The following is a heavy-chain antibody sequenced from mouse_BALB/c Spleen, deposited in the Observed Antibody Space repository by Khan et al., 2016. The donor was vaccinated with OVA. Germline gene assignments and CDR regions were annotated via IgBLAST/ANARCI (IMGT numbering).Heavy chain of an antibody. Sequence: QVQLKESGPELVRPGVSVKISCKGSGYTFTDYSMHWVKQSHAKSLEWIGVISTDSVNTNYNQKFKGKATLTVDKSSSTAYMELARMTSEDSAIYYCAIRDYSDYWGQGTTLTVSS. CDR1: GYTFTDYS. CDR2: ISTDSVNT. J-gene: IGHJ2*01. V-gene: IGHV1S137*01. CDR3: AIRDYSDY.